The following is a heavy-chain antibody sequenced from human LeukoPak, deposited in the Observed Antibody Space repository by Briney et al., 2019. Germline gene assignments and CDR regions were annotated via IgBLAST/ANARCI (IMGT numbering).Heavy chain of an antibody. D-gene: IGHD3-3*01. CDR1: GYSFTSYW. J-gene: IGHJ4*02. Sequence: GESLKFSCKGSGYSFTSYWIGWVRQMPGKGLEWMGIIYPGDSDTRYSPSFQGQVTISADKSISTAYLQWSSLKASDTAMYYCARQVYDFWSGYPYEYYFDYWGQGTLVTVSS. V-gene: IGHV5-51*01. CDR3: ARQVYDFWSGYPYEYYFDY. CDR2: IYPGDSDT.